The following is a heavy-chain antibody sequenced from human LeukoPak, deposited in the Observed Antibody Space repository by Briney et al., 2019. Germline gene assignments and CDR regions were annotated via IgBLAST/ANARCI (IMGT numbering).Heavy chain of an antibody. J-gene: IGHJ4*02. V-gene: IGHV3-33*01. CDR3: ARDPYYYDGGGCLNY. CDR1: GFTFSSYG. Sequence: GGSLRLSCAASGFTFSSYGMHWVRQAPGKGLEWVAVIWYDGSNKYYADSVKGRFTISRDNSKNTLYLQMNSLRAEDTAVYYCARDPYYYDGGGCLNYWGQGPLVTVS. D-gene: IGHD3-22*01. CDR2: IWYDGSNK.